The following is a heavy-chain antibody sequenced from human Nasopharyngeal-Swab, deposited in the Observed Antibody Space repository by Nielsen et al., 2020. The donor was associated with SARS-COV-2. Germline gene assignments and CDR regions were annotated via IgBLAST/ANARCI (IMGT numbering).Heavy chain of an antibody. J-gene: IGHJ6*02. CDR3: ARDGIAAAGPQLYYYYYGMDV. D-gene: IGHD6-13*01. Sequence: ASVKVSCKASGYTFTGYYMHWVRQAPGQGLEWMGRINPNSGGTNYAQKFQCRVTMTRDTSTSTVYMELSSLRSEDTAVYYCARDGIAAAGPQLYYYYYGMDVWGQGTTVTVSS. CDR1: GYTFTGYY. V-gene: IGHV1-2*06. CDR2: INPNSGGT.